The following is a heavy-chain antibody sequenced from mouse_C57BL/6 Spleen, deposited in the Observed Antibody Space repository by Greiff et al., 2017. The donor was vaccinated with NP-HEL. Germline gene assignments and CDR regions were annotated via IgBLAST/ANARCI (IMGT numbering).Heavy chain of an antibody. CDR3: ARGEAYYYGSSPWYFDV. J-gene: IGHJ1*03. Sequence: EVMLVESGGGLVKPGGSLKLSCAASGFTFSSYAMSWVRQTPEKRLEWVATISDGGSYTYYPDNVKGRFTISRDNAKNNLYLQMSHLKSEDTAMYYCARGEAYYYGSSPWYFDVWGTGTTVTVSS. V-gene: IGHV5-4*03. CDR2: ISDGGSYT. D-gene: IGHD1-1*01. CDR1: GFTFSSYA.